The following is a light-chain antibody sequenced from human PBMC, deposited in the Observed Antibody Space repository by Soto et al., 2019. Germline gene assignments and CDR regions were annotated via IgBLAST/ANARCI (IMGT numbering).Light chain of an antibody. CDR3: CSYAGNKTVV. V-gene: IGLV2-11*01. CDR1: SSDVGAYIY. J-gene: IGLJ3*02. CDR2: DVG. Sequence: QSALTQPRSVSGSPGQSVTISCTGTSSDVGAYIYVSWYQQYPAKAPKVMIYDVGRRPSGVPDRFSGSKSGNMASLTISGLQAEDEAVYFCCSYAGNKTVVFGGGTKLTIL.